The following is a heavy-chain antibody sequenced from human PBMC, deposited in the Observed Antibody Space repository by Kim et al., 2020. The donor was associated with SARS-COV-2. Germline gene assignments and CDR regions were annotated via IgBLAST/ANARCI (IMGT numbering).Heavy chain of an antibody. V-gene: IGHV3-30*18. Sequence: GGSLRLSCAASGFTFSSYGMHWVRQAPGKGLEWVAVISYDGSNKYYADSVKGRFTISRDNSKNTLYLQMNSLRAEDTAVYYCAKDVGSVWFGESLGGMDVWGQGTTVTVSS. CDR1: GFTFSSYG. J-gene: IGHJ6*02. CDR3: AKDVGSVWFGESLGGMDV. CDR2: ISYDGSNK. D-gene: IGHD3-10*01.